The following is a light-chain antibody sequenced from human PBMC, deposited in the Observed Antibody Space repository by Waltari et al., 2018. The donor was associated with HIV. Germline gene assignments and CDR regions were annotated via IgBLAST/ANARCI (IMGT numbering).Light chain of an antibody. J-gene: IGKJ5*01. CDR1: QSVSSSY. Sequence: EIVLTQSPGTLSLSPGERATLSCRASQSVSSSYLAWYQQKPGQAPRLLIYGASSRATGTPDRFGGSGSGTDFTLTISRLEPEDFVVYYCQQYGTSCTFGQGTRLEIK. V-gene: IGKV3-20*01. CDR2: GAS. CDR3: QQYGTSCT.